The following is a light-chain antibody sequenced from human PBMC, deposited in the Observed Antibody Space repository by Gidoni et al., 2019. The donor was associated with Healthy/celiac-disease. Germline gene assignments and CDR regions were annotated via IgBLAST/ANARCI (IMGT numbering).Light chain of an antibody. Sequence: TQLTPSPSFLSASVGDRVTITCRARQGISSYLAWYQQKPGKAPKLLIYAASTLQSGVPSRFSGSGSGTEFTLTISSRQPEDFATYYCQQLNSYPQITFGQGTRLEIK. CDR2: AAS. CDR1: QGISSY. J-gene: IGKJ5*01. V-gene: IGKV1-9*01. CDR3: QQLNSYPQIT.